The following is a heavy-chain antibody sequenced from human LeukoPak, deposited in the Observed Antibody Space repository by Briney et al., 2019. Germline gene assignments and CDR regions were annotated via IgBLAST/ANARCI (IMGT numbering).Heavy chain of an antibody. CDR3: ARYYFDSSAYYSNWFDP. V-gene: IGHV4-30-4*08. Sequence: WVRQPPGKGLEWIGYIHYSGIAYYNPSLRSRLTISLDTSKNQFSLKLSSLTAADTAVYYCARYYFDSSAYYSNWFDPWGQGTLVTVSS. CDR2: IHYSGIA. J-gene: IGHJ5*02. D-gene: IGHD3-22*01.